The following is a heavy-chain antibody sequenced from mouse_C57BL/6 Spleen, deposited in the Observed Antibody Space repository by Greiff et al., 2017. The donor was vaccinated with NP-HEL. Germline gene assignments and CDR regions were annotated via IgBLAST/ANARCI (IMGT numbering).Heavy chain of an antibody. CDR2: IYPRSGNT. D-gene: IGHD2-4*01. V-gene: IGHV1-81*01. Sequence: QVQLQQSGAELARPGASVKLSCKASGYTFTSYGISWVKQRTGQGLEWIGEIYPRSGNTYYNEKFKGKATLTADKSSSTAYMELRSLTSEDSAVYFGARGGYDYDDGYAMDYWGQGTSVTVSS. CDR1: GYTFTSYG. CDR3: ARGGYDYDDGYAMDY. J-gene: IGHJ4*01.